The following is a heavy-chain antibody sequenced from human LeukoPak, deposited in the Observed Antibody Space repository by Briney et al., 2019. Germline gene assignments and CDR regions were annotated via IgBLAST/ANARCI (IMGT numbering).Heavy chain of an antibody. Sequence: SETLSLTCTVSGGSISSSSYYWGWIRQPPGKGLEWIGSIYYSGSTYYNPSLKSRVTISVDTSKNQFSLKLSSVTAADTAVYYCARVSMYYISKIYTESYNWFDPWGQGTLVTVSS. J-gene: IGHJ5*02. CDR3: ARVSMYYISKIYTESYNWFDP. CDR2: IYYSGST. V-gene: IGHV4-39*07. CDR1: GGSISSSSYY. D-gene: IGHD2-8*01.